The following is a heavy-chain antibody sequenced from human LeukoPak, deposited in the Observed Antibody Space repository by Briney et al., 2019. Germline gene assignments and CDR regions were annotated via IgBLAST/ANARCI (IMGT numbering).Heavy chain of an antibody. J-gene: IGHJ4*02. CDR2: INTDGSYT. CDR3: ARGGLLSRY. CDR1: GFTFRHYD. Sequence: GETLRLSCVASGFTFRHYDMSWVRQAPGKGLVWVSHINTDGSYTRYADSVKGRFTIARDNAKSTLYLQMNSLRAEDTAVYYCARGGLLSRYWGQGTLVTVSS. D-gene: IGHD1-26*01. V-gene: IGHV3-74*01.